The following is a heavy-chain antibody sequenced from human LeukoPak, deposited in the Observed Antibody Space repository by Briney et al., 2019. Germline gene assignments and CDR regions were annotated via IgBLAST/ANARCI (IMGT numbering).Heavy chain of an antibody. V-gene: IGHV3-30*03. CDR2: ISYDGSNK. Sequence: PGGSLRLSCAASGFTFSSYGMHWVRQAPGKGLEWVAVISYDGSNKYYADSVKGRFTISRDNSKNTLYLQMNSLRAEDTAVYYCARGTGYCSSTSCPRAYFDYWGQGTLVTVSS. CDR3: ARGTGYCSSTSCPRAYFDY. J-gene: IGHJ4*02. CDR1: GFTFSSYG. D-gene: IGHD2-2*03.